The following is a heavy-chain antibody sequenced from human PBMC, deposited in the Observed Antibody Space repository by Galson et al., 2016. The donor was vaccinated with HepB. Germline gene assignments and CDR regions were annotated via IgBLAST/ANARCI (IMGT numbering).Heavy chain of an antibody. V-gene: IGHV1-2*02. CDR1: RYTFTADY. J-gene: IGHJ3*02. CDR2: INPNSGGT. Sequence: SVKVSCKASRYTFTADYMHWVRQAPGQGLEWMGWINPNSGGTHYAQKFQGRVTLTRDTSISTAYMELSSLISDDTAVYYCARIKEELRRAFDIWGQGTMLTVSS. CDR3: ARIKEELRRAFDI. D-gene: IGHD1-7*01.